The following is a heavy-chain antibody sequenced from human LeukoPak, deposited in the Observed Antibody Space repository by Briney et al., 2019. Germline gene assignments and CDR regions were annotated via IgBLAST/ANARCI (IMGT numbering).Heavy chain of an antibody. D-gene: IGHD2-2*02. CDR2: ISSSSSYI. J-gene: IGHJ3*02. CDR3: ARSSPHCSSTSCYNDAFDI. V-gene: IGHV3-21*01. Sequence: GGSLRLSCAASGFTFSSYSMNWVRQTPGKGLEWVSSISSSSSYIYYADSVKGRFTISRDNAKNSLYLQMNSLRAEDTAVYYCARSSPHCSSTSCYNDAFDIWGQGTMVTVSS. CDR1: GFTFSSYS.